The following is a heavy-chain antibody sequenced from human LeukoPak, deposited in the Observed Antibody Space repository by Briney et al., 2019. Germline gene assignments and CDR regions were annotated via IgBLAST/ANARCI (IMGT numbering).Heavy chain of an antibody. J-gene: IGHJ3*02. CDR1: GYTFTAHY. V-gene: IGHV1-2*02. D-gene: IGHD3-22*01. Sequence: VASVKVSCKASGYTFTAHYMHWVRQAPGQGLEWMGWINPNSGGTKYVQKFQGRVTMTRDTSIRTVFMELSRLTSDDTAVYYCARDYYDSSGFGAFDIWGQGTMVTVSS. CDR3: ARDYYDSSGFGAFDI. CDR2: INPNSGGT.